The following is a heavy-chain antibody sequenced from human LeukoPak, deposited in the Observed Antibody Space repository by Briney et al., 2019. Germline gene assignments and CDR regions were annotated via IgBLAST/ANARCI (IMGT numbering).Heavy chain of an antibody. CDR1: GGPISSYY. V-gene: IGHV4-59*01. D-gene: IGHD1-26*01. CDR2: IYYSGST. J-gene: IGHJ3*02. CDR3: ARGGVGATTGDAFDI. Sequence: PSGTLSLTCTVSGGPISSYYWSWLRQPPGKGLEWIGYIYYSGSTNYNPSLKSRVTISVDTSKNQFSLKLSSVTAADTAVYYCARGGVGATTGDAFDIWGQGTMVTVSS.